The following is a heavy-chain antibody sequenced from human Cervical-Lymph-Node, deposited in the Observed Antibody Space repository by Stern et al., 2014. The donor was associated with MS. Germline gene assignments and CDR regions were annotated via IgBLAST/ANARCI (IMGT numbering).Heavy chain of an antibody. CDR3: ARVSYDFWSGYYPFDY. Sequence: VQLVESGPGLVKPSQTLSLTCTVPGGSISSGGYYWSWIRQHPGKGLEWIGDIYYSGSTYYNPSLKSRVTISVDTSKNQFSLKLSSVTAADTAVYYCARVSYDFWSGYYPFDYWGQGTLVTVSS. J-gene: IGHJ4*02. V-gene: IGHV4-31*03. CDR2: IYYSGST. CDR1: GGSISSGGYY. D-gene: IGHD3-3*01.